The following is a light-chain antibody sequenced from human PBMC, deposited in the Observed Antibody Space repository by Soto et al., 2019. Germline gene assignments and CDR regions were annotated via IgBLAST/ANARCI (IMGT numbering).Light chain of an antibody. V-gene: IGKV1-39*01. J-gene: IGKJ4*01. CDR2: AAS. CDR3: QQTYTTPLT. CDR1: QIIVKF. Sequence: DTQMTQSPSSLSASVGDRVTISFRASQIIVKFLNWYQQKPGKAPKLLIFAASTLQSGVPSRFSGSGSGTDFTLTISSLQPDDFATYYCQQTYTTPLTFGGGTKVDIK.